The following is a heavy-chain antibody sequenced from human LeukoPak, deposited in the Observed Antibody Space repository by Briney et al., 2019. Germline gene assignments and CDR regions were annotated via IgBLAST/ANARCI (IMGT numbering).Heavy chain of an antibody. D-gene: IGHD4/OR15-4a*01. Sequence: GGCLRLSRTVSVCTLSNNSMSWVRQAPGRGLEWVSFIYIDNTHYSDLVKGRFTISRYNSKTTLYLQMNSLRAEDTAVYYCARRAGAYSHPYDYWGQGTLVTVSS. J-gene: IGHJ4*02. CDR1: VCTLSNNS. V-gene: IGHV3-53*01. CDR3: ARRAGAYSHPYDY. CDR2: IYIDNT.